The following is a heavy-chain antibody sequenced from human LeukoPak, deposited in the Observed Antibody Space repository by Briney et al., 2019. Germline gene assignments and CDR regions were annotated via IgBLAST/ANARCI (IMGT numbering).Heavy chain of an antibody. V-gene: IGHV3-21*01. J-gene: IGHJ4*02. CDR3: VRVPRGNAAVGSNY. Sequence: GGSLRLSCAASGFTFSSYSMNWVRQAPGKGLEWVSSISSRSTYIYYADSVKGRFTISRDNAKNSVYLQMNSLRVEDTAVYYCVRVPRGNAAVGSNYWGQGTLVTVSS. D-gene: IGHD6-25*01. CDR1: GFTFSSYS. CDR2: ISSRSTYI.